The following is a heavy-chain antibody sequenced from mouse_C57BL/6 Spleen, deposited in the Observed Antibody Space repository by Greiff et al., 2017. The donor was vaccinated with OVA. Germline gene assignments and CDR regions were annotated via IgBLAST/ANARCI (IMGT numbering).Heavy chain of an antibody. V-gene: IGHV1-64*01. CDR1: GYTFTSYW. CDR2: IHPNSGST. CDR3: ARSPIYYDYGYAMDY. J-gene: IGHJ4*01. D-gene: IGHD2-4*01. Sequence: QVQLQQPGAELVKPGASVKLSCKASGYTFTSYWMHWVKQRPGQGLEWIGMIHPNSGSTNYNEKFKSKATLTVDKSSSTAYMQLSSLTSEDSAVYYCARSPIYYDYGYAMDYWGQGTSVTVSS.